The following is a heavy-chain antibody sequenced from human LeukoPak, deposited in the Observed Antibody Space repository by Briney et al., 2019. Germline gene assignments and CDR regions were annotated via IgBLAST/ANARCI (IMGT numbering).Heavy chain of an antibody. CDR1: GYTFTSYG. CDR3: TREATGYSWFDP. V-gene: IGHV1-18*01. CDR2: ISGYNGNT. J-gene: IGHJ5*02. Sequence: ASVKVSCKASGYTFTSYGISWVRQAPGQGLEWMGWISGYNGNTNYAQKFQGRVTMTTDTSTNTAYMELRSLRSDDTAVCYCTREATGYSWFDPWGQGTLVTVSS. D-gene: IGHD3-9*01.